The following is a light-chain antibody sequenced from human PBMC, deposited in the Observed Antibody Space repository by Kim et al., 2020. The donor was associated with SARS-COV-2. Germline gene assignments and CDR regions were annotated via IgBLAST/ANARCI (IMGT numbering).Light chain of an antibody. J-gene: IGKJ1*01. V-gene: IGKV3-15*01. Sequence: VSPGERAPRSCRASQSVSNNLGWYQQKRGQAPRLLIYGASTRATGIPARFSGSGSGTEFTLTISSLQSEDFAVYYCQQYNNWPLTFGQGTKVDIK. CDR3: QQYNNWPLT. CDR2: GAS. CDR1: QSVSNN.